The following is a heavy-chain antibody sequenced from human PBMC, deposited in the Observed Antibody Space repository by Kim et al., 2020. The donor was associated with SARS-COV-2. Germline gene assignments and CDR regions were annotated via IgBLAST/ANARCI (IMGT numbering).Heavy chain of an antibody. CDR2: SRNKAKSYTA. CDR3: ARDRLHSSISDYSGMDV. Sequence: GGSLRLSCAASGFTLNDHFMVWVRQAPGQGLEWVGRSRNKAKSYTAEYAASLKGRFTILRDDSKNSLYLQMSSLKTEDTAVYYCARDRLHSSISDYSGMDVWGQGTTVTVSS. CDR1: GFTLNDHF. V-gene: IGHV3-72*01. J-gene: IGHJ6*02. D-gene: IGHD6-6*01.